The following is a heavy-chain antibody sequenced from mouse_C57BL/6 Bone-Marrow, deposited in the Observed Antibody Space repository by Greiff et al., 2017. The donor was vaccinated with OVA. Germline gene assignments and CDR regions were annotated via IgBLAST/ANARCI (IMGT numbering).Heavy chain of an antibody. CDR1: GFSLTSYG. J-gene: IGHJ1*03. Sequence: VQLQQSGPGLVQPSQSLSITCTVSGFSLTSYGVHWVRQSPGKGLEWLGVIWSGGSTDYNAAFISRLSISKDNSKSQVFFKMNSLQADDTAIYYCARKERFHWYFDVWGTGTTVTVSS. CDR3: ARKERFHWYFDV. CDR2: IWSGGST. V-gene: IGHV2-2*01.